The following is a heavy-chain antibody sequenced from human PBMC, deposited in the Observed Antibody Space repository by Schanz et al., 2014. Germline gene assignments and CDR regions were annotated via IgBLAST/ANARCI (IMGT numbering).Heavy chain of an antibody. CDR1: GFTFSSYD. CDR2: LWHDGSKK. D-gene: IGHD1-1*01. J-gene: IGHJ3*02. Sequence: VQLAESGGGLVQPGGSLRLSCAASGFTFSSYDVFWVRQAPGKGLEWVAILWHDGSKKYYADSVKGRFTISRDNSKNTLYLQMNSLRTEDTAVYYCARGGRTAGAFDIWGQGTMVTVSS. CDR3: ARGGRTAGAFDI. V-gene: IGHV3-33*08.